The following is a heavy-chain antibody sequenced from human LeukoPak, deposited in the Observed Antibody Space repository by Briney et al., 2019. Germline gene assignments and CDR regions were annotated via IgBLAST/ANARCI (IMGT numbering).Heavy chain of an antibody. CDR3: ASSITLGPFDY. CDR2: IYSGDNT. J-gene: IGHJ4*02. D-gene: IGHD2/OR15-2a*01. V-gene: IGHV3-53*01. CDR1: GFTVSTNY. Sequence: PGGSLRLSCAASGFTVSTNYMSWVRQAPGKGLEWVSVIYSGDNTYYADSVKGRFTISRDNSKNTLYLQMNSLRAEDTAVYYCASSITLGPFDYWGQGTLVTVSS.